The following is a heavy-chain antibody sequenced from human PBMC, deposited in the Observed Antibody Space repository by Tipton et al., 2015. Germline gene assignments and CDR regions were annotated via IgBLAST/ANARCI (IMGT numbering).Heavy chain of an antibody. Sequence: TLSLTCTVSSDSISKYYWSWIRQPPGKELEWIGYIQYSGCTTYNPSLKSRVTISVDTSKTQFSLKMSSVTATGPAVYYCARARGRLGGLFDSWGQGTLVTVSS. CDR2: IQYSGCT. V-gene: IGHV4-59*07. J-gene: IGHJ4*02. CDR1: SDSISKYY. CDR3: ARARGRLGGLFDS. D-gene: IGHD4-23*01.